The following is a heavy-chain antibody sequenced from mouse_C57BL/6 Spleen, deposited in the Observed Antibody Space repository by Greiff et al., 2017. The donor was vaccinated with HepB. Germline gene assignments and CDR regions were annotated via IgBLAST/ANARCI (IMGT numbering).Heavy chain of an antibody. J-gene: IGHJ2*01. CDR2: ISDGGSYT. CDR1: GFTFSSYA. CDR3: ARDLITNYFDY. D-gene: IGHD2-4*01. V-gene: IGHV5-4*01. Sequence: EVKLMESGGGLVKPGGSLKLSCAASGFTFSSYAMSWVRQTPEKRLEWVATISDGGSYTYYPDNVKGRFTISRDNAKNNLYLQMSHLKSEDTAMYYCARDLITNYFDYWGQGTTLTVSS.